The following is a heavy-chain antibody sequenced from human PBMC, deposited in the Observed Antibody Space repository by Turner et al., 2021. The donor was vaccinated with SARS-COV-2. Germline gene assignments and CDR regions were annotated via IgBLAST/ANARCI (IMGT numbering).Heavy chain of an antibody. D-gene: IGHD4-17*01. Sequence: EVQLVESGGGLIQPGGSLRLSCAASGFTVSSKYMSWVRQGPGKGLEWVSVIYSGGSTYYTDSVKGRFTISRDNSKNTLYLQMNSLRAEDTAVYYGARDYGDYYFDYWGQGTLVTVSS. CDR1: GFTVSSKY. V-gene: IGHV3-53*01. CDR2: IYSGGST. J-gene: IGHJ4*02. CDR3: ARDYGDYYFDY.